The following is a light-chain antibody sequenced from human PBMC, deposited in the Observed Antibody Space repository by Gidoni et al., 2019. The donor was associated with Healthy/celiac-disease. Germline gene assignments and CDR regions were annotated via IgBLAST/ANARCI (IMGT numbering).Light chain of an antibody. J-gene: IGKJ1*01. CDR2: WAS. Sequence: DIVMTQSPDSLAVSLGERSTINCKSSQSVLYSSNNTNYLAGYQQKPGQPPKLLMYWASTRESGVPDRFSGSGSGTDFTLTISSLQAEDVAVYYCQQYYSTPPWTFGQGTKVEIK. V-gene: IGKV4-1*01. CDR1: QSVLYSSNNTNY. CDR3: QQYYSTPPWT.